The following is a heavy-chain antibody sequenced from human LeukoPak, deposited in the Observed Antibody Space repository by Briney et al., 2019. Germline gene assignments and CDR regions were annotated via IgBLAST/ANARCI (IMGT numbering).Heavy chain of an antibody. CDR2: IYYSGST. J-gene: IGHJ5*02. Sequence: PSETLSLTCAVYGGSFSGYYWGWIRQTPGKGLEWIGSIGNIYYSGSTYYNPSLKSRVTISVSTSRNQFSLRLSSVTAADTAVYYCARAMVGATRGFDPWGQGTLVTVSS. V-gene: IGHV4-34*01. D-gene: IGHD1-26*01. CDR3: ARAMVGATRGFDP. CDR1: GGSFSGYY.